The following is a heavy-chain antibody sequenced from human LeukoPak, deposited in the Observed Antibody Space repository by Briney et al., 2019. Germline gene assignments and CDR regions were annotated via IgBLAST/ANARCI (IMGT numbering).Heavy chain of an antibody. J-gene: IGHJ4*02. CDR1: GGSISSGGYY. CDR3: ARVNGDHKYDSSGYYSFDY. V-gene: IGHV4-31*03. D-gene: IGHD3-22*01. CDR2: IYYSGST. Sequence: SSQTLSLTCTVSGGSISSGGYYWSWIRQHPGKGLEWIGYIYYSGSTYYSPSLKSRVTISVDTSKNQFSLKLSSVTAADTAVYYCARVNGDHKYDSSGYYSFDYWGQGTLVTVSS.